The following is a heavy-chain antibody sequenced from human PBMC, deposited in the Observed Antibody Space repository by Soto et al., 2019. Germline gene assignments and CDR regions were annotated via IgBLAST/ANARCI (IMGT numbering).Heavy chain of an antibody. J-gene: IGHJ5*02. D-gene: IGHD3-10*01. V-gene: IGHV4-59*01. Sequence: SETLSLTCTVSGGSISSYYWSWIRQPPGKGLEWIGYIYYSGSTNYNPSLKSRVTISVDTSKNQFSLKLSSVTAADTAVYYCARGDYYGSGSYYWFDPRGQGTLVTVSS. CDR1: GGSISSYY. CDR2: IYYSGST. CDR3: ARGDYYGSGSYYWFDP.